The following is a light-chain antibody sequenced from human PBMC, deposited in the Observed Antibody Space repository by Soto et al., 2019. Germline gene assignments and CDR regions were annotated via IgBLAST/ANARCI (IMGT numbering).Light chain of an antibody. V-gene: IGLV1-44*01. CDR1: SSNIGSNT. CDR2: FNI. Sequence: QSVLSQPPSASGTPGQRVTISCSGSSSNIGSNTVSWYQQFPGTAPKLLIYFNIQRPSGVPDRFSGSKSGTSASLAISGLQSEDEADYYCAAWDDSLNGHVFGTGTKVTVL. CDR3: AAWDDSLNGHV. J-gene: IGLJ1*01.